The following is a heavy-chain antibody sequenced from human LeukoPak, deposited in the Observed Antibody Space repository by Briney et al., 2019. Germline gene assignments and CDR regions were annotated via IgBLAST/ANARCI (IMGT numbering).Heavy chain of an antibody. D-gene: IGHD3-3*01. Sequence: GGSLRLSCAASGFTFSSYSMNWVRQAPGKGLEWVSYISSSSSTIYYADSVKGRFTISRDNAKNSLYLQMNSLRAEDTAVYYCARDVNPFYGFWSGYYLDYWGQGTLVTVSS. CDR3: ARDVNPFYGFWSGYYLDY. J-gene: IGHJ4*02. CDR1: GFTFSSYS. CDR2: ISSSSSTI. V-gene: IGHV3-48*01.